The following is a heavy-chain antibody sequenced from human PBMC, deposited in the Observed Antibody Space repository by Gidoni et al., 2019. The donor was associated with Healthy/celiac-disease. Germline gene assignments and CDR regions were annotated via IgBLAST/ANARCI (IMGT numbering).Heavy chain of an antibody. CDR2: IYYSGRT. CDR1: GGSIRRSSYY. D-gene: IGHD6-19*01. J-gene: IGHJ4*02. CDR3: ARQAGSGWSIDY. Sequence: QLQLQESGPGLVKPSETLSLTCTVSGGSIRRSSYYWGWIRQPPGKGLEWIGSIYYSGRTYYTPSLKSRVTISVDTSKNQFSLKLSSVTAADTAVYYCARQAGSGWSIDYWGQGTLVTVSS. V-gene: IGHV4-39*01.